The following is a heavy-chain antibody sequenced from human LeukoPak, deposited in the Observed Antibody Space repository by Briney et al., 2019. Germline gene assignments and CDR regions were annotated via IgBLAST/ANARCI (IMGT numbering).Heavy chain of an antibody. Sequence: PGGSLRLSCAASGFTFSSYAMHWVRQAPGKGLEWVAVISYDGSNKYYADSVKGRFTISRDNSKNTLYLQMNSLRAEDTAVYYCAKAAKAPLGGYDFWSGYYENFDYWGQGTLVTVSS. CDR3: AKAAKAPLGGYDFWSGYYENFDY. J-gene: IGHJ4*02. CDR1: GFTFSSYA. CDR2: ISYDGSNK. D-gene: IGHD3-3*01. V-gene: IGHV3-30-3*01.